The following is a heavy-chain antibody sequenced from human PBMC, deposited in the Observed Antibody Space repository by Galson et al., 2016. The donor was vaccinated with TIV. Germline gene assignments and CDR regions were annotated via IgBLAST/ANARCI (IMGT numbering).Heavy chain of an antibody. CDR3: TRAAGKNGASCYATCETFDI. Sequence: AISGDSVSSDSAAWNWVRQSPSRGLEWLGRTYYRSRWYYDYKVSVKSRITINPDTSKNQFSLQLNSVTPEDTAVYYCTRAAGKNGASCYATCETFDIWGQGTMVTVSS. D-gene: IGHD2-2*01. CDR2: TYYRSRWYY. CDR1: GDSVSSDSAA. V-gene: IGHV6-1*01. J-gene: IGHJ3*02.